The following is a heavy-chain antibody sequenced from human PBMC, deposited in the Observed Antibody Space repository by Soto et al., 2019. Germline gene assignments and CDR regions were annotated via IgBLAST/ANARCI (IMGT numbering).Heavy chain of an antibody. CDR1: GGSFSGYY. J-gene: IGHJ6*03. CDR3: ASVTRITIFGVVIYYYYMDV. Sequence: PSETLSLTCAVYGGSFSGYYWSWIRQPPGKGLEWIGEINHSGSTNYNPSLKSRVTISVDTSKNQFSLKLSSVTAADTAVYYCASVTRITIFGVVIYYYYMDVWGKGTTVTVSS. V-gene: IGHV4-34*01. CDR2: INHSGST. D-gene: IGHD3-3*01.